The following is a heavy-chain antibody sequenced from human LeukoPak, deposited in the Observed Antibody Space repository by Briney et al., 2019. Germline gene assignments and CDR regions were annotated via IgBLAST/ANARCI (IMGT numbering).Heavy chain of an antibody. V-gene: IGHV3-11*01. CDR2: ISSSGSTI. Sequence: PGGSLRLSCAASGFTFSDYYMRWIRQAPGKGLEWVSYISSSGSTIYYADSVKGRFTISRDNAKNSLYLQMNSLRAEDTAVYYCARGRESYYYYGMDVWGQGTTVTVSS. J-gene: IGHJ6*02. CDR3: ARGRESYYYYGMDV. CDR1: GFTFSDYY. D-gene: IGHD1-26*01.